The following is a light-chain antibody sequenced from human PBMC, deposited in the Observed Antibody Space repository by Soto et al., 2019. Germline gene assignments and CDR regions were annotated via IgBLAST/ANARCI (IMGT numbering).Light chain of an antibody. CDR2: EVA. CDR1: SRDIGFYNA. CDR3: SSYRNPGTLYV. Sequence: QSAVTQPASVSGSPGQSITISCTGTSRDIGFYNAVSWYEQHPGKAPKVIIYEVAKRPSGVSSRFSGSKSGNTASLTISGLQAEDEADYPCSSYRNPGTLYVFGTGTKLTVL. V-gene: IGLV2-14*01. J-gene: IGLJ1*01.